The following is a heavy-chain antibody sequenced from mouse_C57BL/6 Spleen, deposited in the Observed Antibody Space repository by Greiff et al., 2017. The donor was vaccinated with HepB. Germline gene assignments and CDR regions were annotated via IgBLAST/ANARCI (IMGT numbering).Heavy chain of an antibody. CDR2: IYPGDGDT. D-gene: IGHD4-1*01. CDR3: AREGNWSPFAY. Sequence: VLLQQSGPELVKPGASVKISCKASGYAFSSSWMNWVKQRPGKGLEWIGRIYPGDGDTNYNGKFKGKATLTADKSSSTADMQLSSLTSEDSAVYFCAREGNWSPFAYWGQGTLVTVSA. CDR1: GYAFSSSW. V-gene: IGHV1-82*01. J-gene: IGHJ3*01.